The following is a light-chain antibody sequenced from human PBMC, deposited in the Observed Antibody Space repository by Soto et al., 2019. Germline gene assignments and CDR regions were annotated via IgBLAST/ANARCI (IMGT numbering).Light chain of an antibody. CDR2: EAS. Sequence: QSALTQPACVSWSPGQSLTISCTGTSSDGGGYNYVSWYQQHPRTASKLMIYEASNRPSGVSNRFSGSKSGNTASMNISGLQAKDEADYSCSSNTSSSNLVFGTGTKVPGL. V-gene: IGLV2-14*01. J-gene: IGLJ1*01. CDR1: SSDGGGYNY. CDR3: SSNTSSSNLV.